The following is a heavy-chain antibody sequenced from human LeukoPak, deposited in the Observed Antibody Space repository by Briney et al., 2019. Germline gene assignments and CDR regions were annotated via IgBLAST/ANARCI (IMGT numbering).Heavy chain of an antibody. Sequence: GGSLRLSCAASGFTFSSYEMNWVRQAPGKGLEWVSSITRTSSYIYYTDSMKGRFTISRDNAKKSLYLQMNTLRAEDTALYYCARAPSAGDYYPWYFDLWGRGTLVTVSS. J-gene: IGHJ2*01. CDR3: ARAPSAGDYYPWYFDL. CDR2: ITRTSSYI. D-gene: IGHD7-27*01. CDR1: GFTFSSYE. V-gene: IGHV3-21*01.